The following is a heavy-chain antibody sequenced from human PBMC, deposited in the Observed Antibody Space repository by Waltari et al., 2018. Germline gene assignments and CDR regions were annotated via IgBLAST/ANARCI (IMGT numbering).Heavy chain of an antibody. J-gene: IGHJ4*02. CDR2: INPNSGGT. D-gene: IGHD2-15*01. CDR3: ARGSATGRFDY. Sequence: QVQLVQSGAEVKKPGASVKVSCKASGYTFTGYYMHWVRQAPGQGLEWMGRINPNSGGTNYAQKCQCRVTMTRDTSSSTAYMELGRLRSDDTAVYYCARGSATGRFDYWGQGTLVTVSA. V-gene: IGHV1-2*06. CDR1: GYTFTGYY.